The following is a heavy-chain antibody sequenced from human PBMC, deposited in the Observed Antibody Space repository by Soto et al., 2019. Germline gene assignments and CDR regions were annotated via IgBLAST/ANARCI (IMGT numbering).Heavy chain of an antibody. CDR1: GDSIGTRY. D-gene: IGHD3-22*01. J-gene: IGHJ5*02. V-gene: IGHV4-59*08. CDR2: IYYTGST. Sequence: SETLSLTCTISGDSIGTRYWSWIRQPPGKGLEWIGYIYYTGSTKYNPSLQSRVTMSVDTSKNQFSLRLSSVTAADTAVYFCSRSSYYYDSSGYFFSWFDPWGQGTLVTVSS. CDR3: SRSSYYYDSSGYFFSWFDP.